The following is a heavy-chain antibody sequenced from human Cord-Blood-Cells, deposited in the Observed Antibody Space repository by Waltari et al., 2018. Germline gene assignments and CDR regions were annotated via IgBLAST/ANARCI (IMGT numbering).Heavy chain of an antibody. Sequence: QVQLQESGPGLVKPSETLSLTCAVSGYSISSGYYWGWIRQPPGKGLEWIGSIYHSGSTYYTPSLKSRVTISVDTSKNQFSLKLSSVTAADTAVYYCARDQSFDGSYDYWGQGTLVTVSS. J-gene: IGHJ4*02. CDR2: IYHSGST. D-gene: IGHD1-26*01. CDR1: GYSISSGYY. CDR3: ARDQSFDGSYDY. V-gene: IGHV4-38-2*02.